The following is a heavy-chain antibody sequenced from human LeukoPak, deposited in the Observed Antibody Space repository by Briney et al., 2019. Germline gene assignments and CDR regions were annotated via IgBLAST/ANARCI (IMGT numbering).Heavy chain of an antibody. Sequence: GGSLRLSCAASGFTFSNAWMSWIRQAPGKGLEWVSYISSSGSTIYYADSVKGRFTISRDNAKNSLYLQMNSLRAEDTAVYYCARDAGGPHYYYYMDVWGKGTTVTVSS. CDR3: ARDAGGPHYYYYMDV. CDR2: ISSSGSTI. CDR1: GFTFSNAW. D-gene: IGHD3-16*01. J-gene: IGHJ6*03. V-gene: IGHV3-11*01.